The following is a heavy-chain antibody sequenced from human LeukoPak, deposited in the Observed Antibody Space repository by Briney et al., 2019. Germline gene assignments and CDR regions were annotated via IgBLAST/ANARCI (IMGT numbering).Heavy chain of an antibody. D-gene: IGHD3-22*01. CDR3: AKVDDSSGYGYDY. CDR1: GFTFSTYS. Sequence: GGSLRLSCAASGFTFSTYSMNWVRQAPGKGLEWVSSISSNSRYIYYADSVKGRFTISRDNAKNSLYLQMDSLRPEDTALYYCAKVDDSSGYGYDYWGQGTLVTVSS. CDR2: ISSNSRYI. V-gene: IGHV3-21*04. J-gene: IGHJ4*02.